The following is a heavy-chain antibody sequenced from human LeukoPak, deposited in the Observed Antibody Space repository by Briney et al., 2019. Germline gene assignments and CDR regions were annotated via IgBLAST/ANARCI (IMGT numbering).Heavy chain of an antibody. V-gene: IGHV4-59*08. Sequence: SETLSLTCTVSGGSISSYYWSWIRQPPGRGLEWIGYIYYSGSTNYNPSLKSRVTISVDTSKNQFSLKLSSVTAADTAVYYCARHRYSSGWLGDWGQGTLVTVSS. D-gene: IGHD6-19*01. J-gene: IGHJ4*02. CDR2: IYYSGST. CDR1: GGSISSYY. CDR3: ARHRYSSGWLGD.